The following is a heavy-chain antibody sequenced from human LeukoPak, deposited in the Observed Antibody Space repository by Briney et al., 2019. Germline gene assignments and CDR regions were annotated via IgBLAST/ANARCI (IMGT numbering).Heavy chain of an antibody. CDR3: AKAGPYDYVWGSAYYYMDV. J-gene: IGHJ6*03. Sequence: GGSLRLSCAASGFTFSSYGMSWVRQAPGKGLEWVSAISGSGGSTYYADSVKGRFTISRDNSKNTLYLQMNSLRAEDTAVYYCAKAGPYDYVWGSAYYYMDVWGKGTTVTVSS. CDR2: ISGSGGST. CDR1: GFTFSSYG. V-gene: IGHV3-23*01. D-gene: IGHD3-16*01.